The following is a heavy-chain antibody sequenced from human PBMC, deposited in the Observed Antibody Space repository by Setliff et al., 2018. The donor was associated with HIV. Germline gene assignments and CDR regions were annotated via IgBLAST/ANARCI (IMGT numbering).Heavy chain of an antibody. CDR1: GYTFTSYG. J-gene: IGHJ6*03. Sequence: ASVKVSCKASGYTFTSYGISWVRQAPGQGLEWMGWISGYNGNTNYAQKLQGRVTMTTDTSTSTAYMELRSLRLDDTAVYYCARGKRWLQPYYLDYWGKGTTVTVSS. V-gene: IGHV1-18*01. CDR3: ARGKRWLQPYYLDY. D-gene: IGHD5-18*01. CDR2: ISGYNGNT.